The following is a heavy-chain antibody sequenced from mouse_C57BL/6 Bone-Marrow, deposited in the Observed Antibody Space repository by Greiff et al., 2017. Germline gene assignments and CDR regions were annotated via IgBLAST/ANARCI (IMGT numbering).Heavy chain of an antibody. CDR1: GYTFTDYN. Sequence: EVQLQESGPELVKPGASVKIPCKASGYTFTDYNMDWVKQSHGKSLEWIGDINPNNGGTIYNQKFKGKATLTVDKSSSTAYMELRSLTSEDTAVYYCASPSIYDGSAWFADGGQGTLVTVSA. D-gene: IGHD2-3*01. CDR2: INPNNGGT. V-gene: IGHV1-18*01. J-gene: IGHJ3*01. CDR3: ASPSIYDGSAWFAD.